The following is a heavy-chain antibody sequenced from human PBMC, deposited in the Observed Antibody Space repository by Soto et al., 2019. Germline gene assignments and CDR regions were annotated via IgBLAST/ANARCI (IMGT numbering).Heavy chain of an antibody. Sequence: ASVKVSCKVSGYTLTELSMHWVRQAPGKGLEWMGGFDPEDGETIYAQKFQGRVTMTEDTSTDTAYMELSSLRSEDTAVYYCATVDVVVPAAISWFDPWGQGTLVTVSS. CDR1: GYTLTELS. CDR3: ATVDVVVPAAISWFDP. V-gene: IGHV1-24*01. J-gene: IGHJ5*02. D-gene: IGHD2-2*01. CDR2: FDPEDGET.